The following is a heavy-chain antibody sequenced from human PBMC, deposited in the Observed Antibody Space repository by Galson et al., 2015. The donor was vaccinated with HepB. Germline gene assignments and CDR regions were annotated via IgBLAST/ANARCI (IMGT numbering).Heavy chain of an antibody. CDR1: GFTFSGSP. D-gene: IGHD3-10*01. CDR2: IRSKANSYAT. Sequence: SLRLSCAASGFTFSGSPMHWARQASGKGLEWVGRIRSKANSYATTYAASVKGRFTISRDDSKNTAYLQMNSLKTEDTAMYFCASTYGSGFLDVWGKGTTVTVSS. CDR3: ASTYGSGFLDV. J-gene: IGHJ6*04. V-gene: IGHV3-73*01.